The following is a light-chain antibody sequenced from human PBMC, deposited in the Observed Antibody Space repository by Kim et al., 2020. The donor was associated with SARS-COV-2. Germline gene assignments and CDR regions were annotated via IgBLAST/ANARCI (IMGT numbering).Light chain of an antibody. CDR3: AAWDGSLNGWV. J-gene: IGLJ3*02. CDR1: SSNIGRAT. V-gene: IGLV1-44*01. Sequence: QPVLTQPPSASGTPGQRVIVSCSGSSSNIGRATVNWYQQLPGTAPTPLIYNNNQRPSGVPDRFSGSKSGTSASLTISGLQSDDEADYYCAAWDGSLNGWVFGGGTQLTVL. CDR2: NNN.